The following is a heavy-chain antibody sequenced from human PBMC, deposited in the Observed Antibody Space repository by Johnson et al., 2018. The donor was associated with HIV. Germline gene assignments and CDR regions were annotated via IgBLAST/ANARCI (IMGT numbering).Heavy chain of an antibody. CDR2: ISWDSGRI. Sequence: EVQLVESGGGLVQPGRSLRLSCVASGFTFDDYAMHWVRQAPGKGLQWVSGISWDSGRIGYTDSVKDRFTISRDNARNSLYLQMNSLRAEDTAVYYCAKEGRYVEGAFDIWGQGTMVTVSS. CDR3: AKEGRYVEGAFDI. CDR1: GFTFDDYA. D-gene: IGHD5-12*01. V-gene: IGHV3-9*01. J-gene: IGHJ3*02.